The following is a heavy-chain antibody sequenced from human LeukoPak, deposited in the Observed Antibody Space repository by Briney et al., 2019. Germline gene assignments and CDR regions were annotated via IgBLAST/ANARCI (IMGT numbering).Heavy chain of an antibody. D-gene: IGHD2-2*01. J-gene: IGHJ4*02. V-gene: IGHV3-30*18. Sequence: PGGSLRLSCAASGLTFSSYGMHWVRQAPGKGLEWVAVISYDGSNKYYADSVKGRFTISRDNSKNTLYLQMNSLRAEDTAVYYCAKDEGYCSSTSCYATLDYWGQGTLVTVSS. CDR3: AKDEGYCSSTSCYATLDY. CDR1: GLTFSSYG. CDR2: ISYDGSNK.